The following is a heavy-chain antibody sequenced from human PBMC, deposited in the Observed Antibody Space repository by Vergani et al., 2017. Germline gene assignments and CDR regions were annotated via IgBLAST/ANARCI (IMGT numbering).Heavy chain of an antibody. CDR1: GFTFSSYA. Sequence: QVQLVESGGGVVQPGRSLRLSCAASGFTFSSYAMHWVRQAPGKGLEWVAVISYDGSNKYYADSVKGRFTISRDNSKNTLYLQMNSLRAEDTAVYYCARDLWGQGLLRYFDWLAPDYWGQGTLVTVSS. D-gene: IGHD3-9*01. CDR2: ISYDGSNK. CDR3: ARDLWGQGLLRYFDWLAPDY. J-gene: IGHJ4*02. V-gene: IGHV3-30-3*01.